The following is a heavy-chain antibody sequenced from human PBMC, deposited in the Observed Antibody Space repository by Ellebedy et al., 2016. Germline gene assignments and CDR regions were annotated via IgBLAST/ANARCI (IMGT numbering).Heavy chain of an antibody. CDR2: IYSGDSDT. J-gene: IGHJ6*03. V-gene: IGHV5-51*01. CDR3: ARLHSGYGYYYYMDV. Sequence: GESLKISXKGSGYSFTSYWIGWVRQMPGKGLEWMGIIYSGDSDTIYSPTFQGQVTISADKSISTAYLQWSSLKASDTAMYYWARLHSGYGYYYYMDVWGKGTTVTVSS. D-gene: IGHD5-12*01. CDR1: GYSFTSYW.